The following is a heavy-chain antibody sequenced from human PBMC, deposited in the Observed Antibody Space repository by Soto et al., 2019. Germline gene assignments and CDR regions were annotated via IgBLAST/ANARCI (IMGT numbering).Heavy chain of an antibody. Sequence: ASVKVSCKASGYTFTSYYMHWVRQAPGQGLEWMGIINPSGGSTSYAQKFQGRVTMTRDTSTSTVYMELSSLRSEDTAVYYCARDQGYYYDSSGYYYNKTRTNDYWGQGTLVTVSS. CDR1: GYTFTSYY. CDR2: INPSGGST. J-gene: IGHJ4*02. V-gene: IGHV1-46*01. D-gene: IGHD3-22*01. CDR3: ARDQGYYYDSSGYYYNKTRTNDY.